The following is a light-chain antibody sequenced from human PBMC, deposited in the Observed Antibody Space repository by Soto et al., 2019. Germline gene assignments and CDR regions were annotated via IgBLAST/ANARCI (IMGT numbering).Light chain of an antibody. CDR1: QSVSNY. CDR3: QHRSNWIT. Sequence: EIVLTQSPSTLSLSPWERATLSCRASQSVSNYFAWYQQKPGQAPSLLIYDASNRATGIPARFSGSGSGTDFPLTISSLEPEDSAVYYCQHRSNWITFGQGTRLEIK. V-gene: IGKV3-11*01. J-gene: IGKJ5*01. CDR2: DAS.